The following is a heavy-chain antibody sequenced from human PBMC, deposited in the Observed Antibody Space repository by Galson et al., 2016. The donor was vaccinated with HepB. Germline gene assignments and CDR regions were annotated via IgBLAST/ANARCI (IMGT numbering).Heavy chain of an antibody. CDR2: IYTSGST. V-gene: IGHV4-61*02. J-gene: IGHJ4*02. D-gene: IGHD1-26*01. CDR1: GGSISSGSYY. CDR3: ARALGVGLHYYFDY. Sequence: TLSLTCTVSGGSISSGSYYWSWIRRPAGKGLEWIGRIYTSGSTNYNPSLKSRVTISVDTSKNQFFLKLSSVTAADTAVYYCARALGVGLHYYFDYWGQGTLVTVSP.